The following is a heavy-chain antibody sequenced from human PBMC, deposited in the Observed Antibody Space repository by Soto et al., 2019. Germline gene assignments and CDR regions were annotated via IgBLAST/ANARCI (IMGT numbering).Heavy chain of an antibody. V-gene: IGHV1-3*01. Sequence: ASVKVSCKASGYAFTRYGIHRVRQAPGQRLEWMGWINAANGDTKYSPKFQGRVTITRDTSASTAYMELSSLRSEDTAVYYCVRRHVSATGIDWFDPWGQRTLVTVSS. CDR1: GYAFTRYG. D-gene: IGHD6-13*01. CDR2: INAANGDT. J-gene: IGHJ5*02. CDR3: VRRHVSATGIDWFDP.